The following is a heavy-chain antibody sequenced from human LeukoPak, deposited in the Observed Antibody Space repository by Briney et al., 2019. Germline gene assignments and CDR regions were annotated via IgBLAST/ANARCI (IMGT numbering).Heavy chain of an antibody. CDR2: ISWNSGSI. V-gene: IGHV3-9*01. CDR3: AKDNTRRSTNFYHYYYMDV. Sequence: GGSLRLSCAASGFTFDDYAFRWVRQAPGKGLEWVSGISWNSGSIGYADSVKGRFTISRDNAKNSLYLQMNSLRAEDTALYYCAKDNTRRSTNFYHYYYMDVWGKGTTVIVSS. CDR1: GFTFDDYA. D-gene: IGHD2-8*01. J-gene: IGHJ6*03.